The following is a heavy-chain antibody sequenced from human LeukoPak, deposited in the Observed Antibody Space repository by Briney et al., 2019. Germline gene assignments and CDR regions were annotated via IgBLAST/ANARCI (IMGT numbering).Heavy chain of an antibody. CDR1: GFIFGGYA. V-gene: IGHV3-30-3*01. CDR2: ISYDGSKK. Sequence: GGSLRLSCAASGFIFGGYAMHWVRQAPGKGLEWVAAISYDGSKKYYADSVKGRITISRDNSKNTLDLQMNSLRAEDTAVYYCAREAKGLSIDYWGQGTLVTVSS. J-gene: IGHJ4*02. CDR3: AREAKGLSIDY.